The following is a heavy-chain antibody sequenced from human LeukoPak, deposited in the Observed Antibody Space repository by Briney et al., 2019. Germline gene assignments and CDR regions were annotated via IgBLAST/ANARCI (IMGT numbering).Heavy chain of an antibody. V-gene: IGHV3-30*04. Sequence: GRSLRLSCAASGFTFSSYAMHWVRQAPGKGLEWVAVISYDGSNKYYADSVRGRFTISRDNSKNTLYLQMNSLRAEDTAVYYCARNLGYCSSTSCYYGMDVWGQGTTVTVSS. CDR2: ISYDGSNK. CDR1: GFTFSSYA. CDR3: ARNLGYCSSTSCYYGMDV. J-gene: IGHJ6*02. D-gene: IGHD2-2*01.